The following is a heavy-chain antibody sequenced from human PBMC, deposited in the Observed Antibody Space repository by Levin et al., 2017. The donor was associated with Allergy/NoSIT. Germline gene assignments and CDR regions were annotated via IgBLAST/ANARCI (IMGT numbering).Heavy chain of an antibody. CDR3: AKGRGSYNKNAIDV. Sequence: GGSLRLSCAASGFTFDNYAMNWVRQTPGKGLEWVSGISWNSDGMDYADSVKGRFTISRDNAKNSLFLQMNSLRPEDTALYYCAKGRGSYNKNAIDVWGQGTTVTVSS. CDR1: GFTFDNYA. CDR2: ISWNSDGM. D-gene: IGHD1-26*01. J-gene: IGHJ6*02. V-gene: IGHV3-9*01.